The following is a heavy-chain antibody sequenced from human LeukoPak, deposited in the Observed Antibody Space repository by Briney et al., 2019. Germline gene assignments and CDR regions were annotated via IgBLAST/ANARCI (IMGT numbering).Heavy chain of an antibody. CDR1: GFTFSSYS. Sequence: GGSLRLSCAASGFTFSSYSMNWVRPATGKGLEWVSSISSSSGYIYYADSVKGRFTISRDNAKNSLYLQMNSLRAEDTAVYYCAVFDMTVVDITLWGQGTLVTVSS. CDR2: ISSSSGYI. V-gene: IGHV3-21*01. D-gene: IGHD3-22*01. CDR3: AVFDMTVVDITL. J-gene: IGHJ4*02.